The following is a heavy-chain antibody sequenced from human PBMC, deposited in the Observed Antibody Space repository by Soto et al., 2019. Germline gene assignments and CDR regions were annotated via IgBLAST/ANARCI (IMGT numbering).Heavy chain of an antibody. Sequence: ASVKVSCKASGYTFTSYAMHWVRQAPGQRLEWMGWINAGNGNTKYSQKFQGRVTITRDTSASAAYMELSSLRSEDTAVYYCARAHYYDSSGYYPPAFDIWGQGTMVTVSS. CDR3: ARAHYYDSSGYYPPAFDI. CDR1: GYTFTSYA. J-gene: IGHJ3*02. CDR2: INAGNGNT. D-gene: IGHD3-22*01. V-gene: IGHV1-3*01.